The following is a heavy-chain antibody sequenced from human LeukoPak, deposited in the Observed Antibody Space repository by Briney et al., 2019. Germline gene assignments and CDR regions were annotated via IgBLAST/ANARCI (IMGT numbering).Heavy chain of an antibody. V-gene: IGHV4-59*12. Sequence: KPSETLSLTCTVSGDSISSYYWSWIRQPPGKGLEWIGCSYYSGSTSYNPSLKSRVTISVDTSKNQFSLKLSSVTAADTAVYYCARFSEQQLVGWFDPWGQGTLVTVSS. CDR2: SYYSGST. J-gene: IGHJ5*02. D-gene: IGHD6-13*01. CDR3: ARFSEQQLVGWFDP. CDR1: GDSISSYY.